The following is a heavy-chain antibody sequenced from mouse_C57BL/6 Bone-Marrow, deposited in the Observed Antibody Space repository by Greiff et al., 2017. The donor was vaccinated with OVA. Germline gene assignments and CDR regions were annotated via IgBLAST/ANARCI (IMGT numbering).Heavy chain of an antibody. CDR1: GYTFTSYW. CDR2: IDPSDSYT. Sequence: QVQLQPGAELVRPGTSVKLSCKASGYTFTSYWMHWVKQRPGQGLEWIGVIDPSDSYTNYNQKFKGKATLTVDTSSSTAYMQLSSLTSEDSAVYYCVSLNYYGSSLYWYFDVWGTGTTVTVSS. D-gene: IGHD1-1*01. J-gene: IGHJ1*03. V-gene: IGHV1-59*01. CDR3: VSLNYYGSSLYWYFDV.